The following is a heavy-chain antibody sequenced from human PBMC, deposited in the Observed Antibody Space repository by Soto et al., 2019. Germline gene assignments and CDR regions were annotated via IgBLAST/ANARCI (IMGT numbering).Heavy chain of an antibody. CDR3: AGVPSLQPKFDY. V-gene: IGHV4-59*01. CDR1: GGSISSYY. CDR2: IYYSGST. Sequence: SETLSLTCTVSGGSISSYYWSWIRQPPGKGLEWIGYIYYSGSTNYNPSLKSRVTISVDTSKNQFSLKLSSVTAADTAVYYCAGVPSLQPKFDYWGQGTLVTVSS. D-gene: IGHD4-4*01. J-gene: IGHJ4*02.